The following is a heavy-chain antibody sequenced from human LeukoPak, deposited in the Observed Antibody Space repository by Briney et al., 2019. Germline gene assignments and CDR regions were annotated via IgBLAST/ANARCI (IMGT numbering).Heavy chain of an antibody. Sequence: ASVTVSFTASGYTFTVYDINWVRQATGQGLEWMGWVTPNSGNARYAQKFQGRVTMTRNTSISTAYMELSSLRLEDTAVYFCARLGSSWYGGVDPWGQGTLVTASS. CDR3: ARLGSSWYGGVDP. V-gene: IGHV1-8*01. D-gene: IGHD6-13*01. CDR1: GYTFTVYD. J-gene: IGHJ5*02. CDR2: VTPNSGNA.